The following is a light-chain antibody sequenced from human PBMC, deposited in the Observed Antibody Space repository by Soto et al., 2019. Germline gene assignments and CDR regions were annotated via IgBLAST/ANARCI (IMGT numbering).Light chain of an antibody. CDR3: NSYTTSTTWVWV. CDR1: SSDVGVSNF. Sequence: APTQPASVSGSPGQSITISCTGTSSDVGVSNFVSWYQQYPGKAPKLIIYEVSNRPSGVSNRFSGSKPGNTASLTISGLQAEDEADYYCNSYTTSTTWVWVFGGGTKLTVL. V-gene: IGLV2-14*01. CDR2: EVS. J-gene: IGLJ3*02.